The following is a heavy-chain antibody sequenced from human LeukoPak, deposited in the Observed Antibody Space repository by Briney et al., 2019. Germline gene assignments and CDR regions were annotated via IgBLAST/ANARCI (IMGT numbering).Heavy chain of an antibody. J-gene: IGHJ4*02. CDR2: INPNSGGT. CDR3: ARLNDYVWGSYRYWPHFDY. Sequence: GASVTVSCKASGYTLTGYYMHWVRQAPGQGLEWMGWINPNSGGTNYAQKFQGRVTMPRDTSISTAYMELSRLRSDDTAVYYCARLNDYVWGSYRYWPHFDYWGQGTLVTVSS. V-gene: IGHV1-2*02. CDR1: GYTLTGYY. D-gene: IGHD3-16*02.